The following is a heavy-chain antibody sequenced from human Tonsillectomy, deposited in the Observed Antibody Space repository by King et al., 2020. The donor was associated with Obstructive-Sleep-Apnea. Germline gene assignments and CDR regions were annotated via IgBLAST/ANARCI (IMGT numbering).Heavy chain of an antibody. V-gene: IGHV3-30*02. Sequence: VQLVESGGGVVQPGRSLRLSCAASGFTFSTYGMHWVRQAPGRGLEWVTFIRYDGSNTYYTDSVKGRFTISRDNSKNTLYLQMNSLRAEDTAVYYCAKDDGSAFLSGHGMAGWGQGTTVTVSS. J-gene: IGHJ6*02. CDR2: IRYDGSNT. CDR1: GFTFSTYG. D-gene: IGHD6-6*01. CDR3: AKDDGSAFLSGHGMAG.